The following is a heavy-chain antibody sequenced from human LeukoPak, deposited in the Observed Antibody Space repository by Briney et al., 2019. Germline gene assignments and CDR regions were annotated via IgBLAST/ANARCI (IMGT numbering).Heavy chain of an antibody. J-gene: IGHJ4*02. CDR1: GGSFSGYY. CDR2: INHSGST. CDR3: GVSSSSSKGSFDY. D-gene: IGHD2-2*01. Sequence: SETLSLTCAVYGGSFSGYYWSWIRQPPGKGLEWIGEINHSGSTNYNPSLKSRVTISVDTSKNQFSLKLSPVTAADTAVYYCGVSSSSSKGSFDYWGQGTLVTVSS. V-gene: IGHV4-34*01.